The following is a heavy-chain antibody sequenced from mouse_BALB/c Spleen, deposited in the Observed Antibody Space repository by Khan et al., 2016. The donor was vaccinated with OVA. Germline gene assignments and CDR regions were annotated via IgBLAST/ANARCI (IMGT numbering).Heavy chain of an antibody. V-gene: IGHV1S135*01. CDR3: TSHGYVAWFTY. CDR2: IDPFSGGT. J-gene: IGHJ3*01. D-gene: IGHD2-2*01. CDR1: GYSFTSYY. Sequence: VQLQQSGPELMKPGASVKISCKASGYSFTSYYIHWVMQSHGTSLEWIGYIDPFSGGTTYNQKFKGKATLTVDKSSSTSYIHHSNLTSEDSAVYYCTSHGYVAWFTYWGQGSLVTVSA.